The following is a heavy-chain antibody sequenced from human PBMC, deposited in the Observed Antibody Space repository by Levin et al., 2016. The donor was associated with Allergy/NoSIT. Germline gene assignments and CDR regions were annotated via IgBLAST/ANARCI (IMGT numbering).Heavy chain of an antibody. CDR1: GFTFNTYA. CDR2: ISGSGGDT. CDR3: AKGATVPDWIGYYYYYALDV. D-gene: IGHD3-3*01. J-gene: IGHJ6*02. V-gene: IGHV3-23*01. Sequence: GESLKISCAASGFTFNTYAMTWVRQAPGKGLQWVAAISGSGGDTYYADSVKGRFTITRDNSKNTLYLEMNSLRAEDTAVYYCAKGATVPDWIGYYYYYALDVWGQGTTVTVSS.